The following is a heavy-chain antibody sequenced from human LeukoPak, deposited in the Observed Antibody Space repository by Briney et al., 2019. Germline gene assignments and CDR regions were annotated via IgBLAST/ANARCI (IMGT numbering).Heavy chain of an antibody. D-gene: IGHD1-26*01. CDR3: ARDKLARDPGATWVDY. Sequence: SVKVSCKASGGTFSGYTLSWVRQAPGQGLEWMGGIIPIFGTANYAQKFQGRVTITTDESTSTAYMELSSLRSEDTAVYYCARDKLARDPGATWVDYWGQGTLVTVSS. J-gene: IGHJ4*02. CDR1: GGTFSGYT. V-gene: IGHV1-69*05. CDR2: IIPIFGTA.